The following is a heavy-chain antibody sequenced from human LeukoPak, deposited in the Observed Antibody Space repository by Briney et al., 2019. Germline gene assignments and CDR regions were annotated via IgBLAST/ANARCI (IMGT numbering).Heavy chain of an antibody. Sequence: ASVKVSCKASGYTFTSYDINWVRQATGQGLEWMGWMNPNSGNTGYAQKFQGRVTMTRDTSISTAYMELSRLRSDDTAVYYCARDSRGLAPWGQGTLVTVSS. CDR3: ARDSRGLAP. CDR1: GYTFTSYD. CDR2: MNPNSGNT. J-gene: IGHJ5*02. V-gene: IGHV1-8*02. D-gene: IGHD2-21*01.